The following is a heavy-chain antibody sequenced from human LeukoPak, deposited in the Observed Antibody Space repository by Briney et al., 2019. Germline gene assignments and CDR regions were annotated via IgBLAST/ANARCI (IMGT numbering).Heavy chain of an antibody. D-gene: IGHD1-26*01. CDR2: IYSGGST. CDR1: GFIVSSNY. V-gene: IGHV3-66*01. CDR3: ARDIGVGATTTFDY. Sequence: PGGPLRLSYAASGFIVSSNYMSWVRQAPGKGLEWVSVIYSGGSTYYADSVKGRFTISRDNSKNTLYLQMNSLRAEDTAVYYCARDIGVGATTTFDYWGQGTLVTVSS. J-gene: IGHJ4*02.